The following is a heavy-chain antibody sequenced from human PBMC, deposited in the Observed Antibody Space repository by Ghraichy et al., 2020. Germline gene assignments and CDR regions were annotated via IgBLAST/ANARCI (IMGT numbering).Heavy chain of an antibody. CDR3: ATGSYSRGLFDY. Sequence: SETLSLTCTVSGGSISSYYWSWIRQPPGKGLEWIGYIYYSGSTNYNPSLKSRVTISVDTSKNQFSLKLSSVTAADTAVYFCATGSYSRGLFDYWGQGSLVTVSS. V-gene: IGHV4-59*01. CDR1: GGSISSYY. D-gene: IGHD6-13*01. CDR2: IYYSGST. J-gene: IGHJ4*02.